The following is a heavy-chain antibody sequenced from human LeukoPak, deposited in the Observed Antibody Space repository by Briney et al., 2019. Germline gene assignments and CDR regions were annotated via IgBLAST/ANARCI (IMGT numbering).Heavy chain of an antibody. Sequence: SETLSLTCTVSGGSISSYYWSWIRQPPGKGLEWIGYIYYSGSTNYNPSLKSRVTISVESSKNQFSLKLTSVTAADTAVYYCARDRDHYFFDYWGQGTLVTVSS. J-gene: IGHJ4*02. V-gene: IGHV4-59*01. D-gene: IGHD1-14*01. CDR2: IYYSGST. CDR3: ARDRDHYFFDY. CDR1: GGSISSYY.